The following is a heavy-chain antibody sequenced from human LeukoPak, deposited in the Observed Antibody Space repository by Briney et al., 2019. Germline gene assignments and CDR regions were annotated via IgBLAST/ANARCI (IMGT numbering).Heavy chain of an antibody. CDR1: GFTFSSYS. Sequence: PGGSLRLSCAASGFTFSSYSMNWVRQAPGKGLEWVSSISSSSSYIYYADSVKGRFTISRDNAKNSLYLQMNSLRAEDTAAYYCANGWDGVFDYWGQGTLVTVSS. CDR3: ANGWDGVFDY. CDR2: ISSSSSYI. D-gene: IGHD6-19*01. V-gene: IGHV3-21*01. J-gene: IGHJ4*02.